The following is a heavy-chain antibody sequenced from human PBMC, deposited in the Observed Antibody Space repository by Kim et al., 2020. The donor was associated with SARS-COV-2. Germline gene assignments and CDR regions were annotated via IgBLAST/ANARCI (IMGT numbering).Heavy chain of an antibody. J-gene: IGHJ6*02. CDR3: ARGRGYSYGFINHSVYYYYGMDV. CDR1: GGSFSGYY. D-gene: IGHD5-18*01. Sequence: SETLSLTCAVYGGSFSGYYWSWIRQPPGKGLEWIGEINHSGSTNYNPSLKSRVTISVDTSKNQFSLKLSSVTAADTAVYYCARGRGYSYGFINHSVYYYYGMDVWGQGTTVTVSS. CDR2: INHSGST. V-gene: IGHV4-34*01.